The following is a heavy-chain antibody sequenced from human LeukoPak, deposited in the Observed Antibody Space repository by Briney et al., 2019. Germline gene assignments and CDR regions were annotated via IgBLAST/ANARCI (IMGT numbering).Heavy chain of an antibody. CDR1: GFTFSGYA. J-gene: IGHJ4*02. Sequence: GGSLRLSCAASGFTFSGYAMSWVRQAPGKGLEWVAVISYDGSNKYYADSVKGRFTISRDNSKNTLYLQMNSLRAEDTAVYYCAREYVGATSFDYWGQGTLVTVSS. CDR3: AREYVGATSFDY. CDR2: ISYDGSNK. D-gene: IGHD1-26*01. V-gene: IGHV3-30-3*01.